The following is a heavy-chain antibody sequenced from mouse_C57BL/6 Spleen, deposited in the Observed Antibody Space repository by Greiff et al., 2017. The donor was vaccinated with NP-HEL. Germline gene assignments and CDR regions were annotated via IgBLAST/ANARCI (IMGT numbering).Heavy chain of an antibody. CDR3: ARPQSSDGWFAY. CDR2: IDPSDSYT. CDR1: GYTFTSYW. V-gene: IGHV1-50*01. Sequence: VQLQQPGAELVKPGASVKLSCKASGYTFTSYWMQWVKQRPGQGLEWIGEIDPSDSYTNYNQKFKGKATLTVDTSSSTAYMQLSSLTSEDSAVYYCARPQSSDGWFAYWGQGTLVTVSA. J-gene: IGHJ3*01. D-gene: IGHD1-1*01.